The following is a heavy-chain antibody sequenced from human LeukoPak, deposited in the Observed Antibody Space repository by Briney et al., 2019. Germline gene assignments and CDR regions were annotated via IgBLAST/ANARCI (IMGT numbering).Heavy chain of an antibody. V-gene: IGHV4-59*11. CDR2: VFDSGRT. Sequence: PSETLSLTCTVSGGSMTTHHWNWIRQTPGKGLEWIGYVFDSGRTKENPSLQSRVTLSADTCKNQLSLRLSSVTAADTAVYYCTTIKRGNIFGYFDFWGQGILVTVSS. CDR3: TTIKRGNIFGYFDF. D-gene: IGHD5-18*01. CDR1: GGSMTTHH. J-gene: IGHJ4*02.